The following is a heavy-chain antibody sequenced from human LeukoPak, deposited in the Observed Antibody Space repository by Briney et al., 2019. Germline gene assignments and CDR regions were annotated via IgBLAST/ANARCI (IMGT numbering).Heavy chain of an antibody. CDR3: ATHRLESHDIQFDY. V-gene: IGHV3-49*04. Sequence: GGSLNPSFTVSGLPFSDYALSWVRQVPGKGLEWVGFIRISAYGASTEYSAPVKDRFTISRDDSKSLANLQMNTLKTEDTAVYYCATHRLESHDIQFDYWGQGALVTASS. CDR2: IRISAYGAST. D-gene: IGHD1-1*01. J-gene: IGHJ4*02. CDR1: GLPFSDYA.